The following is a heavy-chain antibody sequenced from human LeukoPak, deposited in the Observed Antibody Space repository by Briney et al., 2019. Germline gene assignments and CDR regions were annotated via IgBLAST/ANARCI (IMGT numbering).Heavy chain of an antibody. CDR3: ARGRMRYSGYAYNFDY. J-gene: IGHJ4*02. Sequence: SVKVSCKASGGTFSSYAISWVRQAPGQGLEWMGGIIPIFGTANYAQKFQGRVTITTDESTSTAYMELSSLRSEDTAVYYCARGRMRYSGYAYNFDYWGQGTLVTVSS. D-gene: IGHD5-12*01. V-gene: IGHV1-69*05. CDR1: GGTFSSYA. CDR2: IIPIFGTA.